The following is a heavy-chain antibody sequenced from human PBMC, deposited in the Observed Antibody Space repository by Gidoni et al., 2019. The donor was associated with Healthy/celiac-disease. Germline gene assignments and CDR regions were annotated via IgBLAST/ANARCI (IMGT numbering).Heavy chain of an antibody. Sequence: EVQLVESGGGLVKPGGSLRLSCAASGFTFSNAWMSWVRKAPGKGLEWVGRIKSKTDGGTTDYAAPVKGRFTISRDDSKNTLYLQMNSLKTEDTAVYYCTTDIGSGGLAVAGPRPIVWEYYFDYWGQGTLVTVSS. CDR2: IKSKTDGGTT. V-gene: IGHV3-15*01. CDR3: TTDIGSGGLAVAGPRPIVWEYYFDY. J-gene: IGHJ4*02. CDR1: GFTFSNAW. D-gene: IGHD6-19*01.